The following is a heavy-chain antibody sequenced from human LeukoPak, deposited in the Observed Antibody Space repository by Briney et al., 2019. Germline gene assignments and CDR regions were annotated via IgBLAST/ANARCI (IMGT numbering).Heavy chain of an antibody. CDR2: ISGSGGST. CDR1: GFTFSSYA. Sequence: GGSLRPSCAASGFTFSSYAMSWVRQAPGKGLEWVSAISGSGGSTYYADSVKGRFTISRDNSKNTLYLQMNSLRAEDTAVYYCAKDHGSGSLPGYWGQGTLVTVSS. V-gene: IGHV3-23*01. D-gene: IGHD3-10*01. J-gene: IGHJ4*02. CDR3: AKDHGSGSLPGY.